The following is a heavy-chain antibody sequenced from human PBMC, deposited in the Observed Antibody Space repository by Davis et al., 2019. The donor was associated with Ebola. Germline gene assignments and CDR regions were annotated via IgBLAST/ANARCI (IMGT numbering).Heavy chain of an antibody. CDR1: GYTFTRYG. CDR3: ARAPAYSGYVGS. Sequence: ASVKVSCKASGYTFTRYGISWLRQAPGQGLEWMGWISGYNGDTNHAQKFQGRVTMTTDTSTSTAYMELRSLRSDDTAVYYCARAPAYSGYVGSWGQGTLVTVSS. J-gene: IGHJ4*02. D-gene: IGHD5-12*01. CDR2: ISGYNGDT. V-gene: IGHV1-18*01.